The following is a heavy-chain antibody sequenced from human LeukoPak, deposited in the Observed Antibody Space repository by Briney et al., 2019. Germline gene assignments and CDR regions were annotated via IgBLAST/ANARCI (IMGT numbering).Heavy chain of an antibody. D-gene: IGHD4-23*01. J-gene: IGHJ6*03. Sequence: SETLSLTCTVSGGSISSSSYYWGWIRQPPGKGLEWIGSIYYTGSTYYNPSLRSRVTISVDTSKNQFSLKLSSVTPADTSVYYCARLHYGGNYGYYYYYMDVWGKGTTVTISS. V-gene: IGHV4-39*01. CDR2: IYYTGST. CDR1: GGSISSSSYY. CDR3: ARLHYGGNYGYYYYYMDV.